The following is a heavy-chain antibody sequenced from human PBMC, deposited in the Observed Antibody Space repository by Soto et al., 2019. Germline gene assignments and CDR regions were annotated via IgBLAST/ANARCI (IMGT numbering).Heavy chain of an antibody. CDR1: GFTFSSYA. CDR2: ISYDGSNK. J-gene: IGHJ4*02. CDR3: ARGFDY. V-gene: IGHV3-30-3*01. Sequence: GGSLRLSCAASGFTFSSYAMHWVRQAPGKGLEWVAVISYDGSNKYYADSVKGRFTISRDNSKNTLYLQMNSLRAEDTAVYYCARGFDYWGQGTLVTVSS.